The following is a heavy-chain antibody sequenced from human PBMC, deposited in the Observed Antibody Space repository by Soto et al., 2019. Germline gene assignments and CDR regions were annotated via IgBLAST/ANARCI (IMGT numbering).Heavy chain of an antibody. J-gene: IGHJ4*02. Sequence: SETLSLTCAVSGGSISSGGYSWSWIRQPPGKGLEWIGYIYHSGSTYYNPSLKSRVTISVDTSKNQFSLKLSSVTAADTAVYYCARETTDYYGSGRYNYFDYWGQGTLVTVSS. CDR3: ARETTDYYGSGRYNYFDY. V-gene: IGHV4-30-2*01. CDR1: GGSISSGGYS. D-gene: IGHD3-10*01. CDR2: IYHSGST.